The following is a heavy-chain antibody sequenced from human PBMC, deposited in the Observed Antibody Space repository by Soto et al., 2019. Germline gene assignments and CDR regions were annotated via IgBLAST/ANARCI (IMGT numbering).Heavy chain of an antibody. V-gene: IGHV1-46*03. CDR2: INPSGGST. CDR1: GSTFPSYY. J-gene: IGHJ5*02. Sequence: ASVQVSCQASGSTFPSYYMHWVRQAPGQGLEWMGIINPSGGSTSYAQKFQGRVTMTRDTSTSTVYMELSSLRSEDTAVYYCARLWAAPNWFDPWGQGTLVTVSS. D-gene: IGHD6-6*01. CDR3: ARLWAAPNWFDP.